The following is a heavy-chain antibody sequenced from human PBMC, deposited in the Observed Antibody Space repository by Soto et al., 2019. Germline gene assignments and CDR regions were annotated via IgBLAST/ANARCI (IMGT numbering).Heavy chain of an antibody. J-gene: IGHJ4*02. V-gene: IGHV3-21*01. Sequence: PGGSLRLSCAASGFTFSSYSMNGVRQAPGKGLEWVSSISSSSSYIYYADSVKGRFTISRDNAKNSLYLQMNSLRAEDTAVYYCARDWAQDIVVVPAAIIGYWGQGTLVTVSS. CDR3: ARDWAQDIVVVPAAIIGY. CDR1: GFTFSSYS. D-gene: IGHD2-2*01. CDR2: ISSSSSYI.